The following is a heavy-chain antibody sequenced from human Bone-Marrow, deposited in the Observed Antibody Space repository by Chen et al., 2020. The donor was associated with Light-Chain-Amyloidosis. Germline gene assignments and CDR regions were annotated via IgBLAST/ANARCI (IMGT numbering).Heavy chain of an antibody. J-gene: IGHJ4*02. CDR2: ISSSSYI. CDR1: GFTFSSYS. D-gene: IGHD5-12*01. Sequence: EVQLVESGGGLVKPGGSLRLSCAASGFTFSSYSMNWVRQAPGKGLEWVSSISSSSYIYYADSVKGRFPISRDNAKDALYLQMNGLGAEDTAVYYCARDGGDIVGTTIDYWGQGTLVTVSA. CDR3: ARDGGDIVGTTIDY. V-gene: IGHV3-21*01.